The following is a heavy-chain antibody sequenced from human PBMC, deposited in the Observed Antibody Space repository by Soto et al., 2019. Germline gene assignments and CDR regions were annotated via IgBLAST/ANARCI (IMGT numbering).Heavy chain of an antibody. V-gene: IGHV5-10-1*01. J-gene: IGHJ6*02. Sequence: PGETLKISCKGSGDSFTSYWISWVRQMPGKGLEWMGRIDPSDSYTNYSPSFQGHVTISADKSISTAYLQWSSLKASDTAMYYCARVRWQTNYYYYGMDVWGQGTTVTVSS. D-gene: IGHD2-15*01. CDR2: IDPSDSYT. CDR1: GDSFTSYW. CDR3: ARVRWQTNYYYYGMDV.